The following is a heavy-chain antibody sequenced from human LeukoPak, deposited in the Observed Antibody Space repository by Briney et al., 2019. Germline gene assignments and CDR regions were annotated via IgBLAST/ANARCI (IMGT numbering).Heavy chain of an antibody. CDR2: IKSDGSRT. CDR1: AFTFGDYC. CDR3: ARELPFDY. J-gene: IGHJ4*02. V-gene: IGHV3-74*01. D-gene: IGHD2-15*01. Sequence: GGSLRLSCTASAFTFGDYCMSWFRQAPGKGLVWVSRIKSDGSRTDYADSVKGRFTISRDNAKNTLYLQMNSLRAEDTAVYYCARELPFDYWGQGTLVTVSS.